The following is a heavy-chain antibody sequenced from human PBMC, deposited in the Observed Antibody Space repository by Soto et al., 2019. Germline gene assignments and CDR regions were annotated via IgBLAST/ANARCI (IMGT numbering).Heavy chain of an antibody. Sequence: SVKVSCKASGGTFNSYTINWVRQAPGQGLEWMGGIIPMFGTANYAQKFQGRVTITADESTNTAYMELSSLRSEDTAMYYCARGYCSGGSCYSDYWGQGTLVTVSS. CDR2: IIPMFGTA. CDR1: GGTFNSYT. CDR3: ARGYCSGGSCYSDY. J-gene: IGHJ4*02. D-gene: IGHD2-15*01. V-gene: IGHV1-69*13.